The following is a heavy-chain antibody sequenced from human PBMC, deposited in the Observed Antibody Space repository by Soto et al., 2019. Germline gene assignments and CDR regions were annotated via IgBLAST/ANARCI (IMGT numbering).Heavy chain of an antibody. CDR1: GFTFSSSA. V-gene: IGHV3-23*01. CDR2: ISASGGTT. D-gene: IGHD6-19*01. CDR3: ATLYSSAWYFFDY. Sequence: SLRLSCAASGFTFSSSAMSWVRQAPGKGLQWVSIISASGGTTYYADSVEGRFTISRDKSNNTLYLQMNSLRVEDTAIYYCATLYSSAWYFFDYSGQGTMVTVSS. J-gene: IGHJ4*02.